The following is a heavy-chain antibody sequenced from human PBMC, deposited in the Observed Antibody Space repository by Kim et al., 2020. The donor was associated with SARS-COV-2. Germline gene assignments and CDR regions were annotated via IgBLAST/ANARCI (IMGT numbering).Heavy chain of an antibody. CDR3: ARHSPQQQLAHYYYGMDV. V-gene: IGHV4-39*01. J-gene: IGHJ6*02. Sequence: SETLSLTCTVSGGSISSSSYYWGWIRQPPGKGLEWIGSIYYSGSTYYNPSLKSRVTISVDTSKNQFSLKLSSVTAADTAVYYCARHSPQQQLAHYYYGMDVWGQGTTVTVSS. CDR2: IYYSGST. D-gene: IGHD6-13*01. CDR1: GGSISSSSYY.